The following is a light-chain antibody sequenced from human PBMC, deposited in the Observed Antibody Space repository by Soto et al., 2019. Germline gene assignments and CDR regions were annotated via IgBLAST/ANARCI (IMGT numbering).Light chain of an antibody. V-gene: IGLV1-47*01. J-gene: IGLJ2*01. CDR2: RND. CDR1: SSNVGRNY. CDR3: AAWDDSLSGQV. Sequence: QSVLTQPPSMFGTPGQRVAISCSGGSSNVGRNYVYWYQQLPGTAPKLLISRNDQRPSGVPDRFSGSKSGTSGSLAISGLRSEDEAYYYCAAWDDSLSGQVFGGGTKLTVL.